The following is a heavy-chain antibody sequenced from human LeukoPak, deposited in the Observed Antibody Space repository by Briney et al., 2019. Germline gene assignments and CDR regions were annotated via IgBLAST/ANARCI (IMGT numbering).Heavy chain of an antibody. CDR2: ISAYNGNT. CDR3: ARRMTTVTTFDY. Sequence: ASVKVSCKASGYTFTSYGISWVRQAPGQGLEWMGWISAYNGNTNYAQKLQGGVTMATDTSTSTAYMELRSLRSDDTAVYYCARRMTTVTTFDYWGQGTLVTVSS. D-gene: IGHD4-17*01. V-gene: IGHV1-18*01. J-gene: IGHJ4*02. CDR1: GYTFTSYG.